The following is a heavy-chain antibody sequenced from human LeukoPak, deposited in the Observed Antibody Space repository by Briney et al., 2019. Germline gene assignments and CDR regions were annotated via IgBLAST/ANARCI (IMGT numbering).Heavy chain of an antibody. V-gene: IGHV3-30*18. J-gene: IGHJ3*02. CDR3: AKGRTFDI. CDR2: ISYDGSNK. Sequence: GGSLRLSCAASGFTFSSYGMHWVRQAPGKGLEWVAVISYDGSNKYYADSVKGRFTISRDNSKNTLYPQMNSLRAEDTAVYYCAKGRTFDIWGQGTMVTVSS. CDR1: GFTFSSYG.